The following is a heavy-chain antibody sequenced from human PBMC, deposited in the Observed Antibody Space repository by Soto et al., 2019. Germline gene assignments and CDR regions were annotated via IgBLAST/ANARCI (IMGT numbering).Heavy chain of an antibody. V-gene: IGHV3-23*01. CDR1: GFTFSSYA. CDR3: AKMGISTTSSFDN. D-gene: IGHD1-26*01. CDR2: ISSRGGSV. Sequence: GGSLRLSCSVSGFTFSSYAMGWVRQAPGKGLEWVSVISSRGGSVYYADSVKGRFTVSRDNSLNVLFLHMNKLRVEDTAVYYCAKMGISTTSSFDNRGQGILVPVSS. J-gene: IGHJ4*02.